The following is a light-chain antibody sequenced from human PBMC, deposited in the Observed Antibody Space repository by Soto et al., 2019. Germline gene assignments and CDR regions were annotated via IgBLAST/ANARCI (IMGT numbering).Light chain of an antibody. J-gene: IGKJ2*01. Sequence: EIVLTQSPATLSLSPGERATLSCRASQSVSSYLAWYQQKPGQAPRLLIYDTSNRATGIPARFSGSGSGTDFTLTISSLEPEDFAVYYCHQRSNWPLMYTFGQGTKLDIK. CDR2: DTS. CDR3: HQRSNWPLMYT. CDR1: QSVSSY. V-gene: IGKV3-11*01.